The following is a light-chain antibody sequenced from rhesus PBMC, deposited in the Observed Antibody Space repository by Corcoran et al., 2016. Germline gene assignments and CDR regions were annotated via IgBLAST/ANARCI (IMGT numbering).Light chain of an antibody. CDR2: DVN. Sequence: DIQMSQSSSSLSASVGDRVTITCWASQGISSYLNWYQRKLGKAPTPLIYDVNSLAGGVPARFSGTGTGTEFTLTVSSLQAEDFATYYWQQGNSTPYIFGQVTKVEIK. J-gene: IGKJ2*01. CDR1: QGISSY. V-gene: IGKV1-32*02. CDR3: QQGNSTPYI.